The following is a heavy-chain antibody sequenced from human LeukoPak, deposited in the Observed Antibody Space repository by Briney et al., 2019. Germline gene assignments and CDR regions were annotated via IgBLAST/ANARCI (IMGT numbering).Heavy chain of an antibody. CDR3: ARGEVSSSWSIDY. D-gene: IGHD6-13*01. CDR1: GFIFSSYD. CDR2: ISSRSRTI. V-gene: IGHV3-48*04. J-gene: IGHJ4*02. Sequence: GGSLRPSCAASGFIFSSYDFNWVRQAPGKGLEWVSYISSRSRTIYYADSVKGRFTISRDNAQKSLYLQINSLRGDDTALYYCARGEVSSSWSIDYWGQGTLVTVSS.